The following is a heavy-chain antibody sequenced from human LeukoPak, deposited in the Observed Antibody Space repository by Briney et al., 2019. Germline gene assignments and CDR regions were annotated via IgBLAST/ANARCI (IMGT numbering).Heavy chain of an antibody. D-gene: IGHD3-9*01. CDR3: ARHEVRYFDWLPEGGFDY. CDR1: GFSLSTSGVG. J-gene: IGHJ4*02. V-gene: IGHV4-39*01. CDR2: MYHSGST. Sequence: SGPTLAKPTQTLTLTCTFSGFSLSTSGVGVGWIRQPPGKGLEWIGTMYHSGSTNYNPSLKSRVTISVDTSKNQFSLKLSSVTAADTAVYFCARHEVRYFDWLPEGGFDYWGQGTLVTVSS.